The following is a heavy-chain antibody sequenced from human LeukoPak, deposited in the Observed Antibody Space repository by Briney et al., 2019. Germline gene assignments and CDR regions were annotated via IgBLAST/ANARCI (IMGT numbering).Heavy chain of an antibody. CDR3: ARGPNYYNSYDS. D-gene: IGHD3-10*01. Sequence: SETLSLTCTVSGGSIDNHYWSWIRQSPEKGLEWIAYIYYTGTTYYSPSPKSRVTISVDTSNNYFSLNMRSVTAADTAVYYCARGPNYYNSYDSWGEGTLVTVSS. CDR2: IYYTGTT. CDR1: GGSIDNHY. V-gene: IGHV4-59*11. J-gene: IGHJ4*02.